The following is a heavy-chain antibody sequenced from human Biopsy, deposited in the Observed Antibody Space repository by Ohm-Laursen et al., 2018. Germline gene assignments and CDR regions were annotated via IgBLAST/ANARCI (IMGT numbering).Heavy chain of an antibody. Sequence: ASVKVSCKVSGYRFANYGISWVRQASGQRPEWMGWVSGYNGVTNYARKFQGRVTMTIEKSTTTAYMELRGLRSDDTAVYYCGRDYYYNGTDIWGPGTTLTVSS. V-gene: IGHV1-18*01. CDR2: VSGYNGVT. J-gene: IGHJ6*02. CDR3: GRDYYYNGTDI. CDR1: GYRFANYG.